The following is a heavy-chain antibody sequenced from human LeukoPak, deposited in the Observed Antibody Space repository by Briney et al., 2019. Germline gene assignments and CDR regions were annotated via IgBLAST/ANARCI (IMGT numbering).Heavy chain of an antibody. CDR3: ARDMASSSNREFDY. Sequence: TSETLSLTCTVSGGSISSSSYYWGWIRQPPGKGLEWIGSIYYSGSTYYNPSLKSRVTISVDTSKNQFSLKLSSVTAADTAVYYCARDMASSSNREFDYWGQGTLVTVSS. CDR2: IYYSGST. V-gene: IGHV4-39*07. CDR1: GGSISSSSYY. J-gene: IGHJ4*02. D-gene: IGHD6-6*01.